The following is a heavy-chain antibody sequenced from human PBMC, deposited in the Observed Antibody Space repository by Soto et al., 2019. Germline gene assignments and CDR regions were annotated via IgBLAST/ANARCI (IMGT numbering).Heavy chain of an antibody. CDR1: GGCVSNDNFD. D-gene: IGHD3-16*01. CDR3: ERGLTMGQLPSHFDH. V-gene: IGHV4-61*01. Sequence: EPLSLTSTVSGGCVSNDNFDWSWIRQPPGKGLEWIGYVHSSGITNYNPSLKRRVTISVDTSRNQFSLRLSSVTAADTAVYYCERGLTMGQLPSHFDHWGQGTLVTVSS. J-gene: IGHJ5*02. CDR2: VHSSGIT.